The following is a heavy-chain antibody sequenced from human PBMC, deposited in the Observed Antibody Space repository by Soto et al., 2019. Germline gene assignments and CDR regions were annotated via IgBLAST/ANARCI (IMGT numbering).Heavy chain of an antibody. CDR3: ARLVEQRLGFDP. CDR2: INHSGST. CDR1: GGSFSGYY. V-gene: IGHV4-34*01. D-gene: IGHD6-25*01. J-gene: IGHJ5*02. Sequence: QVQLQQWGAGLLKPSETLSLTCAVYGGSFSGYYWSWIRQPPGKGLEWIGEINHSGSTNYNPSLKSRVTISVDTSKNKFSLELSAVTAADTSVSYCARLVEQRLGFDPWGQGTLVTVSS.